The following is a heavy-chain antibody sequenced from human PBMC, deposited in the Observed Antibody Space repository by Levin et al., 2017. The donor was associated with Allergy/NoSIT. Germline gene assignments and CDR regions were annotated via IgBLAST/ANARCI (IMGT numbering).Heavy chain of an antibody. D-gene: IGHD3/OR15-3a*01. CDR1: GFTFSSYA. CDR2: ISGSGGST. CDR3: AKVLDYQHRAFDI. V-gene: IGHV3-23*01. Sequence: PGGSLRLSCAASGFTFSSYAMSWVRQAPGKGLEWVSAISGSGGSTYYADSVKGRFTISRANSKNTLYLQMNSLRAEDTAVYYCAKVLDYQHRAFDIWGQGTMVTVSS. J-gene: IGHJ3*02.